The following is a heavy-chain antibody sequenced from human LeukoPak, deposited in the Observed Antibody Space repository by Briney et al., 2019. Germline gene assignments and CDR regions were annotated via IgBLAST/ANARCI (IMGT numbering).Heavy chain of an antibody. J-gene: IGHJ4*02. V-gene: IGHV3-23*01. CDR3: AKGSGYYGSGSYTFDY. Sequence: GGSLRLSRAASGFTFSSYAMSWVRQAPGKGLEWVSAISGSGGSTYYADSVKGRFTISRDNSKNTLYLQMNSLRAEDTAVYYCAKGSGYYGSGSYTFDYWGQGTLVTVSS. CDR1: GFTFSSYA. D-gene: IGHD3-10*01. CDR2: ISGSGGST.